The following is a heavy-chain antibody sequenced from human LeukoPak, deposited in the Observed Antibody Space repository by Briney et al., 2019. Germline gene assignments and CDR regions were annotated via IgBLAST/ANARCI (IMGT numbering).Heavy chain of an antibody. V-gene: IGHV1-8*01. D-gene: IGHD5-12*01. J-gene: IGHJ6*02. CDR3: ASPVYSGYDFPFYYYGMDV. Sequence: GASVKASCKASGYTFTSYDINWVRQATGQGLEWMGWMNPNSGNTGYAQKFQGRVTMTRNTSISTAYMELSSLRSEDTAVYYCASPVYSGYDFPFYYYGMDVWGQGTTVTISS. CDR1: GYTFTSYD. CDR2: MNPNSGNT.